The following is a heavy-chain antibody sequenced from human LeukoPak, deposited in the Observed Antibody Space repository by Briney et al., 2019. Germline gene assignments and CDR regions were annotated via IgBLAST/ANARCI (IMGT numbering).Heavy chain of an antibody. CDR1: GASISSYY. CDR2: IYTSGST. Sequence: SETLSLTCTVSGASISSYYWSWIRQPAGKGLEWNGRIYTSGSTNYNPSLKSRVTMSVDTSKNQFSLKLSSVTAADTAVYYCARLVGAGIFNYYYYYMDVWGKWTTVTISS. V-gene: IGHV4-4*07. J-gene: IGHJ6*03. D-gene: IGHD2-15*01. CDR3: ARLVGAGIFNYYYYYMDV.